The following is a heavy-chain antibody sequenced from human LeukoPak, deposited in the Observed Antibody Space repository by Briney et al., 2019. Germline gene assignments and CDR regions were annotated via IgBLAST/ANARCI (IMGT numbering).Heavy chain of an antibody. D-gene: IGHD4-23*01. CDR1: GYTFTSYG. CDR3: ARDDTQGHDYGGNVGDY. V-gene: IGHV1-69*13. Sequence: GASVKVSCKASGYTFTSYGISWVRQAPGQGLEWMGGIIPIFGTANYAQKFQGRVTITADESTSTAYMELSSLRSEDTAVYYCARDDTQGHDYGGNVGDYWGQGTLVTVSS. J-gene: IGHJ4*02. CDR2: IIPIFGTA.